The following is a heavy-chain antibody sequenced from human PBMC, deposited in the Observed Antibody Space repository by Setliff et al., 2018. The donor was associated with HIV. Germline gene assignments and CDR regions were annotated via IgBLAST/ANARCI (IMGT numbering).Heavy chain of an antibody. Sequence: ASVKVSCKPSGYTFINYDINWVRQATGQGLEWMGWMNPNSSNSGYAQNFQGRVTMTLDTSISTAYMELSSLTSEDTAVYYCTRGRHSQTAGAIKFAFWGQGSLVTVSS. D-gene: IGHD3-10*01. CDR3: TRGRHSQTAGAIKFAF. CDR1: GYTFINYD. V-gene: IGHV1-8*02. CDR2: MNPNSSNS. J-gene: IGHJ5*01.